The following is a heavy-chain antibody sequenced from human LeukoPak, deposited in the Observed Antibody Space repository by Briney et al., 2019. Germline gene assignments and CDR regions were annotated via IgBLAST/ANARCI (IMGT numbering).Heavy chain of an antibody. V-gene: IGHV1-24*01. CDR1: GYTLTELS. CDR2: FDPEDGET. CDR3: ATDRGYYDSSGYCH. J-gene: IGHJ4*02. D-gene: IGHD3-22*01. Sequence: ASVKVSCKVCGYTLTELSMHWVRQAPGKGLEWMGGFDPEDGETIYAQKFQGRVTMTEDTSTDTAYMELSSLRSEDTAVYYCATDRGYYDSSGYCHWGQGTLVTVSS.